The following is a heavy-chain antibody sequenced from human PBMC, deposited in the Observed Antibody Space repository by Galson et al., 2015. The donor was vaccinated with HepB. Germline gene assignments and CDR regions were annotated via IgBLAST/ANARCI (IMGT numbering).Heavy chain of an antibody. V-gene: IGHV3-64*01. J-gene: IGHJ3*02. CDR1: GFTFSSYA. CDR3: ARGERWLQPDDAFDI. Sequence: SLRLSCAASGFTFSSYAMHWVRQAPGKGLEYVSAISSNGGSTYYANSVKGRFTISRDNSKNTLYLQTGSLRAEDMAVYYCARGERWLQPDDAFDIWGQGTMVTVSS. CDR2: ISSNGGST. D-gene: IGHD5-24*01.